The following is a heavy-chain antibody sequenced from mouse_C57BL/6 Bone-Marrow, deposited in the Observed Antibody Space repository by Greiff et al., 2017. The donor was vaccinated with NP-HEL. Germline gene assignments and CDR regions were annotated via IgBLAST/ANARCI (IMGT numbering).Heavy chain of an antibody. V-gene: IGHV14-4*01. Sequence: VQLQQSGAELVRPGASVKLSCTVSGFNIKDDYMHWVKQRPEQGLEWIGWIDPENGATEYASKFQGKATLTADTSSNTAYLQLSSLTSEDTAVDYGNTGGSSPYAMDNGDRGTAVSVTS. J-gene: IGHJ4*01. CDR2: IDPENGAT. D-gene: IGHD1-1*01. CDR3: NTGGSSPYAMDN. CDR1: GFNIKDDY.